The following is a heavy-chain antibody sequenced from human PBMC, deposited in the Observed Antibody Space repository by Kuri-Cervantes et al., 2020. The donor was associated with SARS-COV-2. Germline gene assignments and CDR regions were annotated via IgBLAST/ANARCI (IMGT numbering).Heavy chain of an antibody. CDR3: ASSGSPYYYYGMDV. Sequence: GGSLRLSCAASGFTVSSNYMSWVRQAPGKGLEWVSVIYSGGSTYYADSVKGRFTISRDNSKNTLYLQMNSPRAEDTAVYYCASSGSPYYYYGMDVWGQGTTVTVSS. CDR1: GFTVSSNY. V-gene: IGHV3-66*01. D-gene: IGHD1-26*01. CDR2: IYSGGST. J-gene: IGHJ6*02.